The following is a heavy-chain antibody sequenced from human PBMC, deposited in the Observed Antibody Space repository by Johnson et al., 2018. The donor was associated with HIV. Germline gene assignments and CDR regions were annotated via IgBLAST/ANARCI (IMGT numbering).Heavy chain of an antibody. J-gene: IGHJ3*01. Sequence: VQLVESGGCVVRPGGSLRLSCAASGLTFDDYGMSWVRQAPGKGLEWVSGISWTGGSRGYADSVKGRFTISRDNAKKYLYLQMNSLRDEDTAVYYCARDRIKDNWSPNDAFDLWGQGTVVSVSS. V-gene: IGHV3-20*04. CDR3: ARDRIKDNWSPNDAFDL. CDR2: ISWTGGSR. D-gene: IGHD1-1*01. CDR1: GLTFDDYG.